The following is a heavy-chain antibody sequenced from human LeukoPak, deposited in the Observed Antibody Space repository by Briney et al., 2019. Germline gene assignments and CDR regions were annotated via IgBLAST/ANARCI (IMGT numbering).Heavy chain of an antibody. CDR2: ISGSGGVT. CDR1: GFTLTTYA. V-gene: IGHV3-23*01. J-gene: IGHJ3*02. Sequence: GGSLRLSCAVSGFTLTTYAMSWVRQAPGKGLEWVSAISGSGGVTWYADSVKGRFTISRDNSKNTLYLQMSSLRAEDTAVYFCARAYYYDSSGYYYDVGAFDIWGQGTMVTVSS. D-gene: IGHD3-22*01. CDR3: ARAYYYDSSGYYYDVGAFDI.